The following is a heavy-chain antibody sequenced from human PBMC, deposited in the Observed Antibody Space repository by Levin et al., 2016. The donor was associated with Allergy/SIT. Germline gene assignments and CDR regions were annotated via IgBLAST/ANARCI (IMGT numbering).Heavy chain of an antibody. CDR1: GFTFSSYG. Sequence: GESLKISCAASGFTFSSYGMHWVRQAPGKGLEWVAVISYDGSNKYYADSVKGRFTISRDNSKNTLYLQMNSLRAEDTAVYYCAKSCSSTSCYPAGGAFDYWGQGTLVTVSS. J-gene: IGHJ4*02. CDR2: ISYDGSNK. V-gene: IGHV3-30*18. CDR3: AKSCSSTSCYPAGGAFDY. D-gene: IGHD2-2*01.